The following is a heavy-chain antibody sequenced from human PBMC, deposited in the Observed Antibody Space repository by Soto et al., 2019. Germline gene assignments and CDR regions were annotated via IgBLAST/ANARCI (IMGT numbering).Heavy chain of an antibody. D-gene: IGHD3-10*01. J-gene: IGHJ4*02. Sequence: GGSLRLSCAASGFTFSSCAMSWVRQAPGKGLEWVSAISSSGGSTYYADSVKGRFTISRDNSKNTLYLQMNSLRAEDTAVYYCAKPPILNYRYGSGSYYDYWGQGTLVTVSS. V-gene: IGHV3-23*01. CDR2: ISSSGGST. CDR3: AKPPILNYRYGSGSYYDY. CDR1: GFTFSSCA.